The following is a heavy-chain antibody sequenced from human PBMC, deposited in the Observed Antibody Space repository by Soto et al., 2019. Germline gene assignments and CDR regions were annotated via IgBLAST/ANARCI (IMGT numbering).Heavy chain of an antibody. J-gene: IGHJ6*02. CDR3: AGQGDGPRPGLVDV. V-gene: IGHV4-59*03. Sequence: QVQLQESGPGLVKPSETLSLTCNVSAGSIIDYYCSWFRQPPGKGLEWIGYINHNGYSAYNLALKMRITMSVATSKTQFPLALDSLTDTDTAVYYCAGQGDGPRPGLVDVWGQGTAVIVSS. CDR2: INHNGYS. D-gene: IGHD3-16*01. CDR1: AGSIIDYY.